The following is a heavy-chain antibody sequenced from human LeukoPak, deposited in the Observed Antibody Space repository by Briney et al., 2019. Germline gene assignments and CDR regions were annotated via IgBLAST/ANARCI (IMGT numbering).Heavy chain of an antibody. CDR1: GFTFTNYA. D-gene: IGHD5-24*01. CDR2: LSPSGADT. CDR3: ARRAYNWGAFDI. J-gene: IGHJ3*02. V-gene: IGHV3-23*01. Sequence: PAGSLRLSCAASGFTFTNYAMNWLRQAQGHGLDWFSTLSPSGADTYYADSVKGRFTISRDISKNTLYLQMNSLRAEDTAVYYCARRAYNWGAFDIWGQGTMVTVSS.